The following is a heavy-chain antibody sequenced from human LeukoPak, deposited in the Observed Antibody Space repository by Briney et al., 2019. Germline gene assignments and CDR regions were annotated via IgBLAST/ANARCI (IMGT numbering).Heavy chain of an antibody. CDR1: GYTFTGYY. J-gene: IGHJ3*02. CDR2: INPNSGGT. D-gene: IGHD5-18*01. V-gene: IGHV1-2*02. Sequence: GASVKVSCKASGYTFTGYYMHWVRQAPGQGLEWMGWINPNSGGTNYAQKFQGRVTMTRDTSISTAYMELSSLRSEDTAVYYCARYGLLRLSEINGFHIWGQGTMVTVSS. CDR3: ARYGLLRLSEINGFHI.